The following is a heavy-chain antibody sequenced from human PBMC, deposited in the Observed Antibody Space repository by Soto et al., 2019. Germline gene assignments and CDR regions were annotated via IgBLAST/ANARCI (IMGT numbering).Heavy chain of an antibody. CDR2: IYYSGTT. CDR3: ARLNNWFDP. CDR1: GGSISSYY. V-gene: IGHV4-59*01. J-gene: IGHJ5*02. Sequence: PSEILSLTCTVSGGSISSYYWSWIRQPPGKGLEYIAYIYYSGTTNYNPSLKSRVTISVDTSKKQFSLKLSAVTAADTAVYYCARLNNWFDPWGQGTLVTVSS.